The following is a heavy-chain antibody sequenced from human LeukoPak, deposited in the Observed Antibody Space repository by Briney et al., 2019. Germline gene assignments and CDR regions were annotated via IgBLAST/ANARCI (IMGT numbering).Heavy chain of an antibody. Sequence: PGGSLRLSCAASGFTFRSFGMHWVRQAPGKGLVWVGRISNDGTNKIYADSVKGRFTISRDNSKNTLYLQMNSLRAEDTAVYFCARGGFSHGFDVWGQGTVVTVTS. V-gene: IGHV3-74*01. CDR3: ARGGFSHGFDV. CDR2: ISNDGTNK. D-gene: IGHD5-12*01. CDR1: GFTFRSFG. J-gene: IGHJ3*01.